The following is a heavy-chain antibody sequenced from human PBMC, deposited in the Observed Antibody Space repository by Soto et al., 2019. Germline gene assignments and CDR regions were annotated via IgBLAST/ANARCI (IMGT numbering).Heavy chain of an antibody. Sequence: QVQLVQSGAEVKRPGSSVKVSCKASGDTFNFYSINWVRQAPGLGLEWMGRVNPIVSMSNYAQRFQGRVTMTADKSTSTAYMELRGLRSEDTAIYYCATSYGSGYRAFDYWGQGALVTVSS. V-gene: IGHV1-69*04. CDR1: GDTFNFYS. CDR3: ATSYGSGYRAFDY. D-gene: IGHD3-10*01. J-gene: IGHJ4*02. CDR2: VNPIVSMS.